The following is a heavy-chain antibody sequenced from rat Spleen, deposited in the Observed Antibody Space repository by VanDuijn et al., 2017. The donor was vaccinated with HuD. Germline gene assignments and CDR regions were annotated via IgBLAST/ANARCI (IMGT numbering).Heavy chain of an antibody. Sequence: EVQLVESGGGLVQPGRSLKFSCAASGFTFRNYGMAWVRQTQTKGLEWVAIISYDGNSIYYRDSVKGRFTISRDNAKSTLYLQMDSLRSEDTATYYCATGPRILRLDWFVYWGQGTLVTVSS. CDR2: ISYDGNSI. V-gene: IGHV5-29*01. J-gene: IGHJ3*01. D-gene: IGHD1-6*01. CDR1: GFTFRNYG. CDR3: ATGPRILRLDWFVY.